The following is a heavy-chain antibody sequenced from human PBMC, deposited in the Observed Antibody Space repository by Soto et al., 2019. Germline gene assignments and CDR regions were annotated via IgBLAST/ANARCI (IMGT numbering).Heavy chain of an antibody. CDR3: AADSRYCSGGNCEDY. CDR1: GFTFTSSA. V-gene: IGHV1-58*02. J-gene: IGHJ4*02. CDR2: IVVGSGHT. Sequence: GASVKVSCKASGFTFTSSAMQWVRQARGQRLEWIGWIVVGSGHTNYAQKFQERVTITRDMSTSTAYMELSSLRSEDTAVYYCAADSRYCSGGNCEDYWGQGTLVTVS. D-gene: IGHD2-15*01.